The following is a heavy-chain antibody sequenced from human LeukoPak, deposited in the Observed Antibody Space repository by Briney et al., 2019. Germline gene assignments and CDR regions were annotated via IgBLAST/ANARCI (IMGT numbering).Heavy chain of an antibody. CDR1: GFTFRSNG. D-gene: IGHD2-8*02. CDR2: ISGSGGST. Sequence: GGSLRLSCAASGFTFRSNGMSWVRQAPGKGLEWVSTISGSGGSTDYADSVRGRFTISRDNSKSTLSLQMNSLRAEDTAIYYCATYRQVLLPFESWGQGTLVTVSS. CDR3: ATYRQVLLPFES. V-gene: IGHV3-23*01. J-gene: IGHJ4*02.